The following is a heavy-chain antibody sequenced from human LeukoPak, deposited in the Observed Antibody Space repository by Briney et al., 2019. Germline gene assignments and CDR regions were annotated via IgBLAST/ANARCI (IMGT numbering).Heavy chain of an antibody. CDR1: GFTFSSYA. V-gene: IGHV3-30-3*01. CDR2: ISYDGSNK. CDR3: ARAQSY. Sequence: PGRSLRLSCAASGFTFSSYAMHWVRQAPGKGLEWVAVISYDGSNKYYADSVKGRFTISRDNSKNTLYLQMNSLRAEDTAVYYCARAQSYWGQGTLVTVSS. J-gene: IGHJ4*02.